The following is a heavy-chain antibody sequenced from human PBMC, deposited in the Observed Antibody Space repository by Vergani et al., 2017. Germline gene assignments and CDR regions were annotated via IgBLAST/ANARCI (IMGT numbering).Heavy chain of an antibody. Sequence: EVQLLESGGGLVQPGGSLRLSCAASGFTFSSYAMSWVRQAPGKGLEWVSAISGSGGSTYYADSVKGRFTISRDNSKNTLYLQMNSLRAEDTAVYYCARHNGANSSGYFQLQNWGQGTLVTVSS. CDR2: ISGSGGST. D-gene: IGHD3-22*01. CDR3: ARHNGANSSGYFQLQN. J-gene: IGHJ4*02. V-gene: IGHV3-23*01. CDR1: GFTFSSYA.